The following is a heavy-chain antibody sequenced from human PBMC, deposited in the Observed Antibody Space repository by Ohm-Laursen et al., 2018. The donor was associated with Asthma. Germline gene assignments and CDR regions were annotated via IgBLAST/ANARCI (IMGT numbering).Heavy chain of an antibody. J-gene: IGHJ3*02. CDR1: GYTFNYRY. CDR3: ASNYYYDSSGYGLDAFDI. V-gene: IGHV1-45*02. Sequence: SSVKVSCKASGYTFNYRYLHWVRQAPGQALEWMGWITPFNCNTNYAQKFQDRVTITRDRSMSTAYMELSSLRSEGTAMYYCASNYYYDSSGYGLDAFDIWGQGTMVTVSS. CDR2: ITPFNCNT. D-gene: IGHD3-22*01.